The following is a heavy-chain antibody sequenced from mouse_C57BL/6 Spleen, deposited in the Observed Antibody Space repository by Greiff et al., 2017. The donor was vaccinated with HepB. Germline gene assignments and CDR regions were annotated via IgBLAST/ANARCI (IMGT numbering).Heavy chain of an antibody. CDR1: GYAFSSYW. V-gene: IGHV1-80*01. D-gene: IGHD2-5*01. Sequence: VKLVESGAELVKPGASVKISCKASGYAFSSYWMNWVKQRPGKGLEWIGQIYPGDGDTNYNGKFKGKATLTADKSSSTAYMQLSSLTSEDSAVYFCARFYSNYGGFDYWGQGTTLTVSS. CDR3: ARFYSNYGGFDY. CDR2: IYPGDGDT. J-gene: IGHJ2*01.